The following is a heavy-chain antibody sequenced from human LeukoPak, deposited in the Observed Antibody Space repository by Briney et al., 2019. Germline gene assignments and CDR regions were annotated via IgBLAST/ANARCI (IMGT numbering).Heavy chain of an antibody. CDR1: GYTFTSYG. D-gene: IGHD6-13*01. CDR2: INPNSGGT. J-gene: IGHJ5*02. CDR3: ARAKGIGAAVHWFDP. V-gene: IGHV1-2*02. Sequence: GASVKVSCKASGYTFTSYGISWVRQAPGQGLEWMGCINPNSGGTNYAQSFQDSVIMTRDTSIRTVYMELSSLRSDDTAVYYCARAKGIGAAVHWFDPWGQGTLLTVSS.